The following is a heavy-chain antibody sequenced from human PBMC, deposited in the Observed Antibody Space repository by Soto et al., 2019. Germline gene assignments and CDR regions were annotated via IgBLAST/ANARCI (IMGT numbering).Heavy chain of an antibody. Sequence: WTWIRQPPGRGLEWIGYIYRSGTTYYNPSLESRVSISVDRSQSQFSLNLTSVTAADTAVYYCGRGKTQYFFDFWGQGNLVTVSS. D-gene: IGHD1-26*01. J-gene: IGHJ4*02. V-gene: IGHV4-30-2*01. CDR3: GRGKTQYFFDF. CDR2: IYRSGTT.